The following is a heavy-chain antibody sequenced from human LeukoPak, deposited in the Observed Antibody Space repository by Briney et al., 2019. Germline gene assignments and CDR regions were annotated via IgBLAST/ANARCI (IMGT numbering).Heavy chain of an antibody. CDR3: ARDQYYYDSSGYLTFDC. CDR1: GFTFSTYS. J-gene: IGHJ4*02. Sequence: GGSLRLSCAASGFTFSTYSMNWVRQAPGKGLEWVSYISSVITTKYYADSVKGRFTISRDNAKNSLYLQMNSLRAEDTAMYYCARDQYYYDSSGYLTFDCWGQGTLVTVSS. CDR2: ISSVITTK. D-gene: IGHD3-22*01. V-gene: IGHV3-48*01.